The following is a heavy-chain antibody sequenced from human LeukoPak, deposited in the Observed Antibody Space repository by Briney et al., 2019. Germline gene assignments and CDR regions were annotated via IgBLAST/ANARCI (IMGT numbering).Heavy chain of an antibody. V-gene: IGHV3-48*01. D-gene: IGHD3-16*01. J-gene: IGHJ4*02. CDR3: ARRREGGLYYFDY. Sequence: GGSLRLSCAASGFTFSSYSMNWVRQAPGKGLEWVSYISSSSGTIYYADSVKGRFTISRDNAKNSLYLQMNSLRAEDTAVYYCARRREGGLYYFDYWGQGTLVTVSS. CDR1: GFTFSSYS. CDR2: ISSSSGTI.